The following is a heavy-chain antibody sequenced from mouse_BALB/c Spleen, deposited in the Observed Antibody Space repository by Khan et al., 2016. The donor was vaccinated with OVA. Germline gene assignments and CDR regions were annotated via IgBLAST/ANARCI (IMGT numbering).Heavy chain of an antibody. J-gene: IGHJ3*01. CDR3: VRNYDDDEGLTY. Sequence: QVQLKQSGPGLVQPSQSLSITCTVSGFSLSSYGVHWVRQSPGKGLEWLGVIWSGGVTDYNAAFISRLSISKDNSKSQAFLKMNSLQANDTAIYYCVRNYDDDEGLTYWGQGTLVTVSA. CDR2: IWSGGVT. D-gene: IGHD2-4*01. CDR1: GFSLSSYG. V-gene: IGHV2-2*02.